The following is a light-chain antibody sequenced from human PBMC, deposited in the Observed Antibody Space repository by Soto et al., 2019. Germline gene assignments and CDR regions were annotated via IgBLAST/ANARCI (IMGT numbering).Light chain of an antibody. Sequence: QSPLTLSWSPLESAIFSCVASQTIRSDLAWYQQKPGQANRFIISDAYTRATSIKARFNGSGSGTEFTLTIRRMEPEDFAVYYCKQYGSSHINCGNGKRLELK. CDR3: KQYGSSHIN. J-gene: IGKJ5*01. V-gene: IGKV3-20*01. CDR1: QTIRSD. CDR2: DAY.